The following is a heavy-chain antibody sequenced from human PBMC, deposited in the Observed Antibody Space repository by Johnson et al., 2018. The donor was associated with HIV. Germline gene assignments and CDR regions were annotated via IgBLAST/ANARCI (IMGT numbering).Heavy chain of an antibody. D-gene: IGHD5-18*01. CDR1: GFTVSSNY. CDR3: ARELRGGHTDAFDI. CDR2: SGSGGRT. Sequence: MQLVESGGGLIQPGGSLRLSCAASGFTVSSNYMSWVRQPPGKGLEWVSVVSGSGGRTYYADSVKGRFTISRDNSKNTLYLQMNSLRAEDTAVYYCARELRGGHTDAFDIWGQGTMVTVSS. J-gene: IGHJ3*02. V-gene: IGHV3-53*01.